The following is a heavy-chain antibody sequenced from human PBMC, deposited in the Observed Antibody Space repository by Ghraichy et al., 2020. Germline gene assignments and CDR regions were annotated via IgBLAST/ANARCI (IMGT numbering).Heavy chain of an antibody. D-gene: IGHD3-3*01. Sequence: SQTLSLTCAISGDSVSSNSAAWNWIRQSPSRGLEWLGRTYYRSKWYNDYAVSVKSRITINPDTSKNQFSLQLNSVTPEDTAVYYCARDSYDFWSGYRYWFDPWGQGTLVTVSS. J-gene: IGHJ5*02. V-gene: IGHV6-1*01. CDR3: ARDSYDFWSGYRYWFDP. CDR1: GDSVSSNSAA. CDR2: TYYRSKWYN.